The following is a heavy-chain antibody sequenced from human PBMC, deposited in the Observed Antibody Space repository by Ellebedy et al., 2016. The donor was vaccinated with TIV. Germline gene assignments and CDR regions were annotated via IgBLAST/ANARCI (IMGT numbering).Heavy chain of an antibody. J-gene: IGHJ4*02. D-gene: IGHD3-3*01. Sequence: GSLRLXXTVSGGSISSYYWSWIRQPPGKGLEWIGYIYYSGSTNYNPSLKSRVTISVDTSKNQFSLELSSVTAADTAVYYCARVKSYYDFWFDYWGQGTLVTVSS. CDR1: GGSISSYY. CDR3: ARVKSYYDFWFDY. CDR2: IYYSGST. V-gene: IGHV4-59*01.